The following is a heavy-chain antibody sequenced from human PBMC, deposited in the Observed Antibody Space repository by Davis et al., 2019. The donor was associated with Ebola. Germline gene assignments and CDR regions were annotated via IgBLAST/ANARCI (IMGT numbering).Heavy chain of an antibody. V-gene: IGHV4-39*02. CDR3: ARENSVYYYDSSGYYV. J-gene: IGHJ4*02. Sequence: SETLSLTCTVSGGSISSSSYYWGWIRQPPGKGLEWIGSIYYSGSTYYNPSLKSRVTISVDTSKNQFSLKLSSVTAADTAVYYCARENSVYYYDSSGYYVWGQGTLVTVSS. D-gene: IGHD3-22*01. CDR1: GGSISSSSYY. CDR2: IYYSGST.